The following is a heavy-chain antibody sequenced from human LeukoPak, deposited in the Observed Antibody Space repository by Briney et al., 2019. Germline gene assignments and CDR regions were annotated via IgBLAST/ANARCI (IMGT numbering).Heavy chain of an antibody. CDR3: ARGGYGSGRGKNWFDP. J-gene: IGHJ5*02. CDR2: INHSGST. Sequence: SETLSLTCAVYGGSFSGYYWSWIRQPPGKGLEWIGEINHSGSTNYNPSLKSRVTISVDTSKNQLSLKLSSVTAADTAVYYCARGGYGSGRGKNWFDPWGQGTLVTVSS. CDR1: GGSFSGYY. V-gene: IGHV4-34*01. D-gene: IGHD3-10*01.